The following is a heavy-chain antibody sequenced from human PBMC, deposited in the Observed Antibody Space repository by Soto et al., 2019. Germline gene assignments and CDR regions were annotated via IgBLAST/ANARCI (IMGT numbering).Heavy chain of an antibody. V-gene: IGHV4-34*01. CDR3: ARDLRFRGFYGMDV. Sequence: SETLSLTCAVHGGSFSGYYWDWIRQPPGKGLEWIGEVNHGGTSNYNPSLKSRAIISVDTSKNQFSLKLSSVTAADTAVYFCARDLRFRGFYGMDVWGQGTTVTVSS. J-gene: IGHJ6*02. D-gene: IGHD3-10*01. CDR1: GGSFSGYY. CDR2: VNHGGTS.